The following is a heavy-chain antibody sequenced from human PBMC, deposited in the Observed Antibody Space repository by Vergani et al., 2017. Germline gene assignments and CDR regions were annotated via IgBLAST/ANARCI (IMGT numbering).Heavy chain of an antibody. CDR2: IYNSGNG. CDR1: GDSIISRSYY. D-gene: IGHD3-16*01. CDR3: ASGKYYSDSTSHFRGRYFDV. V-gene: IGHV4-39*01. Sequence: QMQLQESGPGLVKASETLSLTCTVSGDSIISRSYYWGWIRQPPGKGLDWIGSIYNSGNGDSSSSPKSRVTISADTSKNQFSLRLTSVTAADTAVYYCASGKYYSDSTSHFRGRYFDVWGRGTLVTVPS. J-gene: IGHJ2*01.